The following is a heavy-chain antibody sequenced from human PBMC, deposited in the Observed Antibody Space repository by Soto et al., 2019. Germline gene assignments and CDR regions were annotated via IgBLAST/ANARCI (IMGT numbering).Heavy chain of an antibody. CDR2: MNDSGST. J-gene: IGHJ4*02. V-gene: IGHV4-34*01. Sequence: QVQLQQWGAGLLKPSETLSLTCAVSGGSFSGYYWSWIRQPPGKGLEWIGEMNDSGSTKYNASLESRVAISVDTSKGHFSLTLTSVTAADTAVYYCASPRWNYIYWGQGTLVPVSS. CDR3: ASPRWNYIY. D-gene: IGHD1-7*01. CDR1: GGSFSGYY.